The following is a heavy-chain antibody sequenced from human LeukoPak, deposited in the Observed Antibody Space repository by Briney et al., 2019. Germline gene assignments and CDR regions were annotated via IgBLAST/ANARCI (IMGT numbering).Heavy chain of an antibody. Sequence: SATLSLTCAVSGYSISSGYYWGWIRQPPGKGLEWIGSIYHSGSTYYNPSLKSRVTISVDTSKNQFSLKLSSVTAADTAVYYCARFRTVTTFYFDYGGQGTLVTVSS. V-gene: IGHV4-38-2*01. CDR2: IYHSGST. CDR3: ARFRTVTTFYFDY. J-gene: IGHJ4*02. CDR1: GYSISSGYY. D-gene: IGHD4-11*01.